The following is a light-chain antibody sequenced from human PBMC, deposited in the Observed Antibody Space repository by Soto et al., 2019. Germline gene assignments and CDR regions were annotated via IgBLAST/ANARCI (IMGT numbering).Light chain of an antibody. CDR3: QQRINWPLT. J-gene: IGKJ4*01. CDR2: DAS. CDR1: QSVSSN. V-gene: IGKV3-11*01. Sequence: EIVMTQAPATLSVSPGERATLSCRASQSVSSNLAWYQQKPGQAPRLPIYDASNRATGIPARFSGSGSGTDFTLTISSLEPEDFAVYYCQQRINWPLTFGGGTKVHIK.